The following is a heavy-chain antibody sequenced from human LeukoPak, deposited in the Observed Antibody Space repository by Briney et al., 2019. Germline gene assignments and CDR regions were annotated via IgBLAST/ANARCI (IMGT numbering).Heavy chain of an antibody. CDR1: GGSISSSSYY. CDR2: IYYSGST. CDR3: ATLYYYDTDY. Sequence: SETLSLTCTVSGGSISSSSYYWGWIRQPPGKGLKWIGSIYYSGSTYYNPSLKSRVTISVDTSKNQFSLKLSSVTAADTAVYYCATLYYYDTDYWGQGILVTVSS. V-gene: IGHV4-39*07. D-gene: IGHD3-22*01. J-gene: IGHJ4*02.